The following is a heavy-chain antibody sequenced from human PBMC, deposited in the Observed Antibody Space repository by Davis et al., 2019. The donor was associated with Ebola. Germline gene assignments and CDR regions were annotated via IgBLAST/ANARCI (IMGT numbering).Heavy chain of an antibody. CDR1: GGSIFSRSYY. D-gene: IGHD6-13*01. V-gene: IGHV4-39*01. CDR3: ASPPVLYSSSPNPDY. J-gene: IGHJ4*02. Sequence: PSETLSLTCTVSGGSIFSRSYYWGWIRQPPGKGLEWIGSIKYRGNTFYNPPLKRRVTISVDTSKNQISLKMSSVTAADTAVYYCASPPVLYSSSPNPDYWGQGTLVTVSS. CDR2: IKYRGNT.